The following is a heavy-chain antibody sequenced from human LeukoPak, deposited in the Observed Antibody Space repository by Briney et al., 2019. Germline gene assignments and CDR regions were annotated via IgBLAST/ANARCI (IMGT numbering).Heavy chain of an antibody. V-gene: IGHV3-48*02. CDR2: ISASGRTT. CDR3: ASQSSSSATRAPDF. Sequence: GGSLRLSCAASGVPFNHYSLNWVRQPPGKGLEWISYISASGRTTYYADSVKGRFTISRDHATLYLHMDTLRNEDTALYYCASQSSSSATRAPDFWGLGNLVTVSS. J-gene: IGHJ4*02. CDR1: GVPFNHYS. D-gene: IGHD6-25*01.